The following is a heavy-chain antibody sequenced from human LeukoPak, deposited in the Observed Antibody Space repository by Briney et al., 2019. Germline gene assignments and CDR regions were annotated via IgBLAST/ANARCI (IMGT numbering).Heavy chain of an antibody. CDR2: IKQDGSEK. V-gene: IGHV3-7*01. D-gene: IGHD6-13*01. Sequence: GGSLRLSCAASGFTFSSYWMSWVRQAPGKGLEWVANIKQDGSEKYYVDSVKGRFTISRDTSKSTLYLQMNSLRAEDTAVYYCARAGSSWYEDDAFDIWGQGTMVTVST. CDR1: GFTFSSYW. CDR3: ARAGSSWYEDDAFDI. J-gene: IGHJ3*02.